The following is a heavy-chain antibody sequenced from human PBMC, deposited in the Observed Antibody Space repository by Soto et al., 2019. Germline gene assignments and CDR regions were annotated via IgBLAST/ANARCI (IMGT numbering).Heavy chain of an antibody. Sequence: EVQLVESGGGLAQAGGSLRLSCAASGFNFRIYAMNWVRQAPGKGLEWVSVMIGDGTSWDYADSVRGRFTISRDNYKNTLYLQMNSLRAEDTAVYYCAKDLRPDGRYDLDYWGQGTLVTVSS. CDR3: AKDLRPDGRYDLDY. V-gene: IGHV3-23*04. CDR1: GFNFRIYA. D-gene: IGHD1-26*01. J-gene: IGHJ4*02. CDR2: MIGDGTSW.